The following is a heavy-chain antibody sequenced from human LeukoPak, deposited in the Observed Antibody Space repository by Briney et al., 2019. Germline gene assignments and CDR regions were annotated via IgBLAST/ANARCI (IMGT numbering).Heavy chain of an antibody. CDR1: GGSISSSSYY. J-gene: IGHJ6*03. CDR2: IYYSGST. Sequence: PSETLCLTCTVSGGSISSSSYYWGWIRQPPGKGLEWIGRIYYSGSTYCNPSLKSRVTISVDTSKNPFSLKLSSVTAADTAVYYCARAPFWSGYYYYYYYYMDVWGKGTTVTVSS. D-gene: IGHD3-3*01. CDR3: ARAPFWSGYYYYYYYYMDV. V-gene: IGHV4-39*01.